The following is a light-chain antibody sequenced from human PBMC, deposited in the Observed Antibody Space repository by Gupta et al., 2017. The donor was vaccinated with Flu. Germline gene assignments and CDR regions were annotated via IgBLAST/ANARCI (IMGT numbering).Light chain of an antibody. J-gene: IGKJ3*01. V-gene: IGKV1-27*01. Sequence: PSSLSASKGDTVTITCRASQAISNRLSWYQHTPGKVPKLLIYAASTLQSGVPSRFSGSGSGTQFTLTISSLQPEDVATYYCQIYDGAPFTFGPGTQLDLK. CDR2: AAS. CDR3: QIYDGAPFT. CDR1: QAISNR.